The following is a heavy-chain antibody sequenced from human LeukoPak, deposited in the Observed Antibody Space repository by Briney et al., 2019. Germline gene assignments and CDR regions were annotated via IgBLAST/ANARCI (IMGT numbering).Heavy chain of an antibody. Sequence: SETLSLTCTVSGGSISSGSYYWSWIRQPAGKGLEWIGRIYTRGSTNYNPSLKSRVTISVDTSKNQFSLKLSSVTAADTAVYYCAREMATLKGYYYYYMDVWGKGTTVTVSS. CDR3: AREMATLKGYYYYYMDV. CDR2: IYTRGST. V-gene: IGHV4-61*02. CDR1: GGSISSGSYY. J-gene: IGHJ6*03. D-gene: IGHD5-24*01.